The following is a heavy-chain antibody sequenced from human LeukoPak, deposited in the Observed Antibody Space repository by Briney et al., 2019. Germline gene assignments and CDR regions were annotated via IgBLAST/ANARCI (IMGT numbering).Heavy chain of an antibody. V-gene: IGHV3-23*01. CDR3: AKRGYSYGQFDY. D-gene: IGHD5-18*01. CDR2: ISDSGGYT. Sequence: HPGGSLRLSCAASGFTFSSYAMNWVRQAPGKGLEWASAISDSGGYTYYADSVKGRFTISRDNSKNTLYLQMNSLRAEDTAVYYCAKRGYSYGQFDYWGQGTLVTVSS. J-gene: IGHJ4*02. CDR1: GFTFSSYA.